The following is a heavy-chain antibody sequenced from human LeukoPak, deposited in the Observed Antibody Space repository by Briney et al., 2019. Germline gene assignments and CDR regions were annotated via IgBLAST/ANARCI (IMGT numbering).Heavy chain of an antibody. J-gene: IGHJ4*02. V-gene: IGHV4-31*11. CDR2: IYYSGST. CDR3: ARANTAYDY. D-gene: IGHD5-18*01. Sequence: PSETLSLTCAVYGGSFSGYYWSWIRQHPGKGLEWIGYIYYSGSTYYNPSLKSRVTISVDTSKNQFSLKLSSVTAADTAVYYCARANTAYDYWGQGTLVTVSS. CDR1: GGSFSGYY.